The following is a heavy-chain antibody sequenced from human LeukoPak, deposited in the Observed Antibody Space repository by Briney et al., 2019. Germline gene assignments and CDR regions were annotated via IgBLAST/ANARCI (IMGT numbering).Heavy chain of an antibody. V-gene: IGHV3-7*01. D-gene: IGHD3-3*01. CDR2: IKQDGTET. J-gene: IGHJ4*02. Sequence: GGSLRFSCVASGLTFNRYWMSWLRQVPGNGLEWVANIKQDGTETHYVDSVKGRFTISRDNAKSSLYLQMNSLRAEDTAVYYCARDCLGSQFWSGYYLGPDNYFDYWGQGSLVTVSS. CDR3: ARDCLGSQFWSGYYLGPDNYFDY. CDR1: GLTFNRYW.